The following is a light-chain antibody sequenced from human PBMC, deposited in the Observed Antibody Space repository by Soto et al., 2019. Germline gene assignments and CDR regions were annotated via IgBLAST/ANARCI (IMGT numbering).Light chain of an antibody. J-gene: IGLJ1*01. CDR2: EVS. V-gene: IGLV2-14*01. CDR3: TSYTGGTDV. Sequence: QSALTQPASVSGSLGQSITISCTGTSSDIGSYNYVSWYQHHPGKAPKLMIFEVSNRPSGVSNRFSGSKSGNTASLTISGLQAEDEADYYCTSYTGGTDVFGSGTKLTVL. CDR1: SSDIGSYNY.